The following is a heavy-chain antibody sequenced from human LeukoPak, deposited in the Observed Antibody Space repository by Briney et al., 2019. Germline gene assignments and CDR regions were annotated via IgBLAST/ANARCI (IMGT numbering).Heavy chain of an antibody. J-gene: IGHJ4*02. CDR3: ATTDISMATDFDH. CDR1: GYSFTNYW. D-gene: IGHD5-18*01. Sequence: ESLKISCKGSGYSFTNYWIGWVRQMPGKGLEWMGFIYPDDSDTRYSPSFQGQVTVSADKSISTAYLQWNSLNTSDTAMYYCATTDISMATDFDHWGQGTLVTVSS. CDR2: IYPDDSDT. V-gene: IGHV5-51*01.